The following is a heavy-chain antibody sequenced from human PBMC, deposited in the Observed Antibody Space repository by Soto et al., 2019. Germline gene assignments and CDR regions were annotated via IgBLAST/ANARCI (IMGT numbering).Heavy chain of an antibody. J-gene: IGHJ6*02. CDR3: ARGLSDFWSGPYYYYGMDV. Sequence: GGSLRLSCAASGFTFSDYYMSWIRQAPGKGLEWVSYISSSGSTIYYADSVKGRFTISRDNAKNSLYLQMNSLRAEDTAVYYCARGLSDFWSGPYYYYGMDVWGQGTTVTVSS. V-gene: IGHV3-11*01. CDR1: GFTFSDYY. CDR2: ISSSGSTI. D-gene: IGHD3-3*01.